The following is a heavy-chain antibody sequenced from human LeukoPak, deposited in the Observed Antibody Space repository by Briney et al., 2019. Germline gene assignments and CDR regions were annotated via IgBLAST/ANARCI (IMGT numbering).Heavy chain of an antibody. V-gene: IGHV1-2*02. Sequence: ASVKVSCKASGYTFNGYHIHLVRQAPGPGLEWMGWINPNSGGTNYAQKFQGRVTMTRDTSISTAYMELSRLRSDDTAVYYCARRRPSDYWGQGTLVTVSS. CDR3: ARRRPSDY. CDR2: INPNSGGT. CDR1: GYTFNGYH. D-gene: IGHD1-1*01. J-gene: IGHJ4*02.